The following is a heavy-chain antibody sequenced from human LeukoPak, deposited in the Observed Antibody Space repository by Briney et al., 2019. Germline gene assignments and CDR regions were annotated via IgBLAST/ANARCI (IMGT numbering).Heavy chain of an antibody. V-gene: IGHV1-2*02. J-gene: IGHJ4*02. D-gene: IGHD2-21*01. CDR2: INPNSGGT. CDR3: ARVRSFAYCGGEGAECYFDY. CDR1: GYTFTGYY. Sequence: ASVKVSCKASGYTFTGYYMHWVRQAPGQGLEWMGWINPNSGGTNYAQQFQGRLTMTRDTSISTAYMELSRLRSDDTAVYYCARVRSFAYCGGEGAECYFDYWGQGTLVTVSS.